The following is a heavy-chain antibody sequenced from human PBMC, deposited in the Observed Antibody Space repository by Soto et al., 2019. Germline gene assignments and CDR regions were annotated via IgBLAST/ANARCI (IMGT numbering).Heavy chain of an antibody. CDR2: VSYDGSKE. CDR3: ARDPYNYGRYYFDS. CDR1: GFTFNSYG. D-gene: IGHD3-16*01. Sequence: GGSLRLSCAASGFTFNSYGIHWVRQAPGKGLEWVAGVSYDGSKEYYTDSVKGRFTISRDNSNNTLFLQMNSLRAEDTAVYYCARDPYNYGRYYFDSWGQGTLVTVSS. J-gene: IGHJ4*02. V-gene: IGHV3-30*03.